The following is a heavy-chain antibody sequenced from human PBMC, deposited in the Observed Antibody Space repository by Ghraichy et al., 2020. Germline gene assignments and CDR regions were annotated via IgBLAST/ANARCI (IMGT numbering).Heavy chain of an antibody. J-gene: IGHJ4*02. Sequence: SETLSLTCTVSGYSISNGYFWGWIRQPPGKGLEWIGTIYHRGSTYYNLSLKSRVTISLDTSKNRVSLVVNSVTAADTAVYFCARIFWSGSDYYFDYWGQGALVTVSS. D-gene: IGHD3-3*01. CDR2: IYHRGST. CDR3: ARIFWSGSDYYFDY. CDR1: GYSISNGYF. V-gene: IGHV4-38-2*02.